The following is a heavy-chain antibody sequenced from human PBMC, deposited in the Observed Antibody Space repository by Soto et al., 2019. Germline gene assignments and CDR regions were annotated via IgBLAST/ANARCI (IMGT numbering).Heavy chain of an antibody. D-gene: IGHD6-19*01. J-gene: IGHJ6*02. Sequence: QVQLLQSGAEVKKPGSSVRVSCEASGGTFRTYAISWVRQAPGQGLEWMGEIIPIFGTINYAQKFQGRLTTTAHESTATVYLDLRSLRSADTALYYCAKGAVAGTPTSYYYYGRDVWGQGTTVTVSS. CDR3: AKGAVAGTPTSYYYYGRDV. CDR1: GGTFRTYA. V-gene: IGHV1-69*12. CDR2: IIPIFGTI.